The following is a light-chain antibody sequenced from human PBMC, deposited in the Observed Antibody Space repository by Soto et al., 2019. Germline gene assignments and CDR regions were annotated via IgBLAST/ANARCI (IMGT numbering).Light chain of an antibody. CDR1: SSDVGGYNY. J-gene: IGLJ1*01. CDR2: DVS. Sequence: QSALTKPASVSGSPGQSITISCTGTSSDVGGYNYVSWYQPHPVKAPKLMIYDVSNRPSGVSNRFCGSKSGNTASLPIFGLHAEDERDYDCSSCPSSSTLDVCGIGTQLPVL. CDR3: SSCPSSSTLDV. V-gene: IGLV2-14*01.